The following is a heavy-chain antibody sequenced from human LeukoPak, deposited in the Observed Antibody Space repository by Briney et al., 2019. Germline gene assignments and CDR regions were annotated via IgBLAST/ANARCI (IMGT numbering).Heavy chain of an antibody. CDR3: ARDHGYDYVWGSYRRPYYFDY. V-gene: IGHV3-48*03. D-gene: IGHD3-16*02. J-gene: IGHJ4*02. CDR1: GFTFIIYE. Sequence: GGSLRLSCAASGFTFIIYEINWVRQAPGKGLEWVSYISSSGSTIYYADSVKGRFTTSRDNAKNSLYLQMNSLRAEDTAVYYCARDHGYDYVWGSYRRPYYFDYWGQGTLVTVSS. CDR2: ISSSGSTI.